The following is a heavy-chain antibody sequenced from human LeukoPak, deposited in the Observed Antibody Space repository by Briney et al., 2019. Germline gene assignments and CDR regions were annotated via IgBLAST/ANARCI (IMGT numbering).Heavy chain of an antibody. V-gene: IGHV4-34*01. J-gene: IGHJ4*02. CDR2: INHSGST. D-gene: IGHD2-2*01. CDR1: GFTFSNAW. CDR3: ASYQFDY. Sequence: SGGSLRLSCAASGFTFSNAWMSWVRQAPGKGLEWIGEINHSGSTNYNPSLKSRVTISVDTSKNQFSLKLSSVTAADTAVYYCASYQFDYWGQGTLVTVSS.